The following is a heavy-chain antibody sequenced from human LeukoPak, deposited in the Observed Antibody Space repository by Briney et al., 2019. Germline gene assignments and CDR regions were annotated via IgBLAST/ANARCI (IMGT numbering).Heavy chain of an antibody. CDR3: ARGGDDSGDYETIDY. D-gene: IGHD4-17*01. J-gene: IGHJ4*02. Sequence: GASVKVSCKASGYTFTSYDINWVRQATAQGLERMGWMNPNSGNTAYAHKFQGRVTMTSNTSISTTYMELSSLRSKDTDVDYCARGGDDSGDYETIDYWGQGTLVTVSS. V-gene: IGHV1-8*01. CDR1: GYTFTSYD. CDR2: MNPNSGNT.